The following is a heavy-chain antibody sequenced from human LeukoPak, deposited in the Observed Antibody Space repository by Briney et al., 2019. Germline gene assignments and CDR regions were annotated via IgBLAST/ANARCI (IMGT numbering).Heavy chain of an antibody. CDR1: GGSFSGYY. D-gene: IGHD3-3*01. V-gene: IGHV4-34*01. Sequence: PSETLSLTCAVYGGSFSGYYWSWIRQPPGKGLEWIGEINHSGSTNYNPSLKSRVTISEDTSKNQFSLKLSSVTAADTAVYYCARRAPYDFWSGYYSETMPGVRFDPWGQGTLVTVSS. CDR3: ARRAPYDFWSGYYSETMPGVRFDP. J-gene: IGHJ5*02. CDR2: INHSGST.